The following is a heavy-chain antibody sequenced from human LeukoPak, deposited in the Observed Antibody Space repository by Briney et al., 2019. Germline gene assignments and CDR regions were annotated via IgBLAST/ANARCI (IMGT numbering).Heavy chain of an antibody. CDR2: IYYSGST. Sequence: SETLSLTCTVSGGSISSYYWSWIRQPPGKGLEWIGYIYYSGSTDYNPSLKSRVTISVDTSKNQFSLKLGSVTAADTAVYYCARSSSSVPPFYYFDYWGQGTLVTVSS. D-gene: IGHD6-6*01. V-gene: IGHV4-59*01. CDR1: GGSISSYY. J-gene: IGHJ4*02. CDR3: ARSSSSVPPFYYFDY.